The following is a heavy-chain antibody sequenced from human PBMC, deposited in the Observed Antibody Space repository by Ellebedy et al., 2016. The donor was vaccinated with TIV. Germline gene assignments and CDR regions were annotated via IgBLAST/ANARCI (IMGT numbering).Heavy chain of an antibody. V-gene: IGHV3-48*02. Sequence: PGGSLRLSCAASGFTFSMYSMTWVRQAPGKGLEWHSLIKSSSSGIYYADSVRGRFTISRDNAKNSLFLQMNSLRDEDTAVYYCAKVYYYDESALFDSWGQGTPVTVSS. CDR2: IKSSSSGI. J-gene: IGHJ4*02. CDR3: AKVYYYDESALFDS. CDR1: GFTFSMYS. D-gene: IGHD3-22*01.